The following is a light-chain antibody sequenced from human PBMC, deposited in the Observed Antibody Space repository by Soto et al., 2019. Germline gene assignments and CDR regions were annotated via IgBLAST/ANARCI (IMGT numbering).Light chain of an antibody. Sequence: DIQLTQSPSTLSASVGDGVSSTCRASQSIGSWVAWYQQKTGKAPNLLIYDDSSLESGVPSRFSGSGSGTEFTLTISSLQPDDFATYYCKQYNSYSYTFGQGTRLEIK. J-gene: IGKJ5*01. CDR2: DDS. V-gene: IGKV1-5*01. CDR3: KQYNSYSYT. CDR1: QSIGSW.